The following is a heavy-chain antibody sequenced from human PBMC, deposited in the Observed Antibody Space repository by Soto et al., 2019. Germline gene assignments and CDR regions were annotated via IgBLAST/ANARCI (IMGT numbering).Heavy chain of an antibody. CDR2: ISGSGGST. Sequence: GGSLRLSCAASGFTFSSYAMSWVRQAPGKGLEWVPAISGSGGSTYYADSVKGRFTISRDNSKNTLYLQMNSLRAEDTAVYYCAKRGCSGGSCYEKIYYYYYYMDVWGKGTTVTVSS. J-gene: IGHJ6*03. V-gene: IGHV3-23*01. CDR1: GFTFSSYA. CDR3: AKRGCSGGSCYEKIYYYYYYMDV. D-gene: IGHD2-15*01.